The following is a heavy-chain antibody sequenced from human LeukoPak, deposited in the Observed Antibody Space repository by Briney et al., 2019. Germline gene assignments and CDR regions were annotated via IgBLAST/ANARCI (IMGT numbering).Heavy chain of an antibody. CDR2: IYHSGST. V-gene: IGHV4-38-2*02. D-gene: IGHD5-12*01. Sequence: SETLSLTCTVSGYSISSGYYWGWIRQPPGKGLEWIGSIYHSGSTYYNPSLKSRVTISVDTSKNQFSLKLSSVTAADTAVYYCARGKENSGYAHDAFDIWGQGTMVTVSS. J-gene: IGHJ3*02. CDR3: ARGKENSGYAHDAFDI. CDR1: GYSISSGYY.